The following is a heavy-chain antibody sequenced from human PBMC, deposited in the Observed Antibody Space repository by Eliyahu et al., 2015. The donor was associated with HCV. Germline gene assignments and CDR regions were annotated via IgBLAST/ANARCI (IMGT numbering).Heavy chain of an antibody. CDR2: IYYSGST. Sequence: QLQLQESGPGLVKPSETLSLTCTVSGGSISSSSYYWGWIRQPPGKGLEWIGSIYYSGSTYYNPSLKSRVTISVDTSKNQFSLKLSSVTAADTAVYYCYVHTFWSGYKDYWGQGTLVTVSS. J-gene: IGHJ4*02. D-gene: IGHD3-3*01. V-gene: IGHV4-39*01. CDR1: GGSISSSSYY. CDR3: YVHTFWSGYKDY.